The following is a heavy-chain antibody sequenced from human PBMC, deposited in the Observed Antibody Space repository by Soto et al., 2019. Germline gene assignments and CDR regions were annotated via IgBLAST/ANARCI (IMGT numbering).Heavy chain of an antibody. J-gene: IGHJ6*02. D-gene: IGHD1-20*01. CDR1: GGSISSYY. Sequence: SETLSLTCTVSGGSISSYYWSWIRQPPGKGLEWSGYIYCSGITNYNPSLKSRVTISVDTSKNQFSLKLSSVTAADTAVYYCARYKSKYYYVMDVWGQGTTVTVYS. CDR3: ARYKSKYYYVMDV. CDR2: IYCSGIT. V-gene: IGHV4-59*01.